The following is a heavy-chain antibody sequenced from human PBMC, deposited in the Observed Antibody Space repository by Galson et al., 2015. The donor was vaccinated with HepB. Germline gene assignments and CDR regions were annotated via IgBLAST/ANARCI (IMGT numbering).Heavy chain of an antibody. CDR3: AREFYPEYDSTSYPPLYYFDY. J-gene: IGHJ4*02. V-gene: IGHV6-1*01. CDR1: GDSVSSNSAA. CDR2: TYYRSKWYN. Sequence: CAISGDSVSSNSAAWNWIRQSPSRGLEWLGRTYYRSKWYNDYAVSVKSRITINPDTSKNQFSLQLNSVTPEDTAVYYCAREFYPEYDSTSYPPLYYFDYWGQGTLVTVSS. D-gene: IGHD2-2*01.